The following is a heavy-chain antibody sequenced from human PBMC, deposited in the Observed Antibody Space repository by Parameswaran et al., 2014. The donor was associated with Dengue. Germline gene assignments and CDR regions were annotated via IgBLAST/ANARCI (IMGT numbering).Heavy chain of an antibody. CDR3: ATHGPLDTAMSKGYYFDY. D-gene: IGHD5-18*01. V-gene: IGHV4-34*01. J-gene: IGHJ4*02. Sequence: VRQAPGKGLEWIGEINHSGSTNYNPSLKSRVTISVDTSKNQFSLKLSSVTAADTAVYYCATHGPLDTAMSKGYYFDYWGQGTLVTVSS. CDR2: INHSGST.